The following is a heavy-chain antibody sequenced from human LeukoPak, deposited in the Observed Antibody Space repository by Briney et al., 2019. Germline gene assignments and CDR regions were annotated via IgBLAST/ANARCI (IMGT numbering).Heavy chain of an antibody. V-gene: IGHV4-59*01. D-gene: IGHD3-10*01. CDR3: ARGRLGGSGSYYNVLDY. J-gene: IGHJ4*02. Sequence: SETLSLTCTVSGGSISSYYWSWIRQPPGKGLEWIGYINYSGSTNYYPSLKSRVTISIDTSKNQLSLKLTSVTAADTAVYYCARGRLGGSGSYYNVLDYWGQGTLVTVSS. CDR2: INYSGST. CDR1: GGSISSYY.